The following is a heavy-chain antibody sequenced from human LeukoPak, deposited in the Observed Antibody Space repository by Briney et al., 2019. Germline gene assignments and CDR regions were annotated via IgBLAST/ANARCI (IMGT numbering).Heavy chain of an antibody. CDR1: GFTFSSYV. CDR3: AKGGAAGGFDM. V-gene: IGHV3-23*01. D-gene: IGHD1-26*01. CDR2: ISGSGGSI. J-gene: IGHJ3*02. Sequence: GGSLRLSCAASGFTFSSYVMSWVRQAPGKGLEWVSTISGSGGSISYADSVKGRFTISRDNSKNTLYLQMNSLRAEDTAVYYCAKGGAAGGFDMWGQGTVVTVSS.